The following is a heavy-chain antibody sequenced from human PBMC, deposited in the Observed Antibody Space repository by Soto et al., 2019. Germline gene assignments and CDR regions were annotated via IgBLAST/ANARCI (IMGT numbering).Heavy chain of an antibody. CDR1: GGSISSGGYY. Sequence: SETLCLTCTVSGGSISSGGYYWSWIRQHPGKGLEWIGYIYYSGSTYYNPSLKSRVTISVDTSKNQFSLKLSSATAADTAVYYCARSLYGSGSSSWGQGTLVTVSS. J-gene: IGHJ5*02. CDR3: ARSLYGSGSSS. D-gene: IGHD3-10*01. V-gene: IGHV4-31*03. CDR2: IYYSGST.